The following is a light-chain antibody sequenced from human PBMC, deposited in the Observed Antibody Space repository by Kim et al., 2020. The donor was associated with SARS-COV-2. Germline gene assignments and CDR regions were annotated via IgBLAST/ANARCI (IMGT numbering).Light chain of an antibody. CDR2: RDT. CDR3: QVWDSSTNV. V-gene: IGLV3-9*01. Sequence: VAMGQTAKISCGGNKIGSKNVHWYQQKPGQAPVLVIYRDTNRPSGIPERFSGSNSGNTATLTISRAQAVDEADYYCQVWDSSTNVFGTGTKVTVL. CDR1: KIGSKN. J-gene: IGLJ1*01.